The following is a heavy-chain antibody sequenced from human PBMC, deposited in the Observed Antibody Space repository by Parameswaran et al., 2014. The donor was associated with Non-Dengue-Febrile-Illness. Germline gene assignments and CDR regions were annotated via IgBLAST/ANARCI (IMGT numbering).Heavy chain of an antibody. CDR3: ARTKHWNGPFDY. J-gene: IGHJ4*02. CDR2: VYYSGNT. V-gene: IGHV4-31*02. Sequence: RWIRQPPGKGLEWIGYVYYSGNTYYNPSLKSRVTISVDTSKNQFSLKMSSVTAADTAVFYCARTKHWNGPFDYWGQGTLVTVSS. D-gene: IGHD1-1*01.